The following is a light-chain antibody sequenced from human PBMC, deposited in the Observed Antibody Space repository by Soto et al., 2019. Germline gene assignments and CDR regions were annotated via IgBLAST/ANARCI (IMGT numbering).Light chain of an antibody. CDR1: QSISNY. CDR3: QQRTNWI. CDR2: DAS. V-gene: IGKV3-11*01. J-gene: IGKJ5*01. Sequence: DIVLTQSPSTLSLSPGDRATLSCRASQSISNYLAWYQQRPGQAPRLLIYDASNRATGIPARFSGSGPGTDFTLTISSLEPEDFADYFCQQRTNWIFGQGTRLENK.